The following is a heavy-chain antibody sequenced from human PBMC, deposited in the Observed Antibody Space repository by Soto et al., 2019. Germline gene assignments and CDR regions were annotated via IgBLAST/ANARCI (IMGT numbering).Heavy chain of an antibody. V-gene: IGHV3-23*01. CDR2: ISGSGGST. D-gene: IGHD1-26*01. CDR3: AKGLYSGSYFDY. CDR1: GFTFSSYA. Sequence: GGSLRLSCAASGFTFSSYAMTWVRQAPGKGLEWVSAISGSGGSTYYADSVKGQFTISRDNSKNTLYLQMNSLRAEDTAVYYCAKGLYSGSYFDYWGQGTLVTVSS. J-gene: IGHJ4*02.